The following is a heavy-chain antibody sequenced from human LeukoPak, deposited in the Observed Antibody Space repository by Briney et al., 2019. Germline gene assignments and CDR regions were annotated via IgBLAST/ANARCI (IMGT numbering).Heavy chain of an antibody. D-gene: IGHD3-3*01. CDR3: ARDGSFWRGYPYYFDH. CDR2: IWYDGSNK. CDR1: GFTFSSYG. Sequence: GGSLRLSCAASGFTFSSYGMHWVRQAQGKGLEWVEIIWYDGSNKYNADSVKGRFTISRDNSKNTLYLQMNSLRAEDTAVYFCARDGSFWRGYPYYFDHWGQGTLVTGSS. V-gene: IGHV3-33*01. J-gene: IGHJ4*02.